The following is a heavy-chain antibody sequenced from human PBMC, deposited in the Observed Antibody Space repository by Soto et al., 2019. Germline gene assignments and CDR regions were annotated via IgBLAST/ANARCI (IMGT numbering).Heavy chain of an antibody. V-gene: IGHV3-23*01. CDR2: IIGNGDTA. CDR1: GFSFRNYG. D-gene: IGHD4-17*01. Sequence: EVQLLEAGGGLVQPGGSLRLSCAASGFSFRNYGMSWVRQAPGKGLEWLSAIIGNGDTAYYADSVRGRFTISRDNSKNTLYLQLNDLGAEYTAIYYCAKDYDYGDSLPVDCWGQGTLVTVSS. CDR3: AKDYDYGDSLPVDC. J-gene: IGHJ4*02.